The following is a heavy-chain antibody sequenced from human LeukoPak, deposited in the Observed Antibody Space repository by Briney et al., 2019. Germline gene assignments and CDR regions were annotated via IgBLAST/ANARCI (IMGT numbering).Heavy chain of an antibody. J-gene: IGHJ4*02. CDR1: GFTFSSYG. CDR2: ISYDGSNK. V-gene: IGHV3-30*03. D-gene: IGHD3-10*01. Sequence: GGSLRLSCAASGFTFSSYGMHWVRQAPGKGLEWVAVISYDGSNKYYADSVKGRFTISRDNAKNTLYLQMNSLRAEDTAVYYCARDPRGLRGVLYYFDYWGQGTLVTVSS. CDR3: ARDPRGLRGVLYYFDY.